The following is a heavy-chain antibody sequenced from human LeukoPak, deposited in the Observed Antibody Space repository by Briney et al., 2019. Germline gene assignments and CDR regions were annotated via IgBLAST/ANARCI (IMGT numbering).Heavy chain of an antibody. V-gene: IGHV1-46*01. J-gene: IGHJ4*02. D-gene: IGHD6-13*01. CDR1: GYTFTSYY. Sequence: ASVKVSCKASGYTFTSYYMHWVRQAPGQGLEWMGIINPSGGSTSYAQKFQGRVTMTRDMSTSTVYMELSSLRSEDTAVYYCARVSRESSSWHYADYWGQGTLVTVSS. CDR2: INPSGGST. CDR3: ARVSRESSSWHYADY.